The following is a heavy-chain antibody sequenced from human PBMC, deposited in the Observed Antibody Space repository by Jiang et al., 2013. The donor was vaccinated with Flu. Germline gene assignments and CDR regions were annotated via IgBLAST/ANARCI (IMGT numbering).Heavy chain of an antibody. V-gene: IGHV4-31*03. CDR1: GGSISSGGYY. CDR3: ARSAITMVRGGRGWFDP. Sequence: PGLVKPSQTLSLTCTVSGGSISSGGYYWSWIRQHPGKGLEWIGYIYYSGSTYYNPSLKSRVTISVDTSKNQFSLKLSSVTAADTAVYYCARSAITMVRGGRGWFDPWGQGTLVTVSS. CDR2: IYYSGST. J-gene: IGHJ5*02. D-gene: IGHD3-10*01.